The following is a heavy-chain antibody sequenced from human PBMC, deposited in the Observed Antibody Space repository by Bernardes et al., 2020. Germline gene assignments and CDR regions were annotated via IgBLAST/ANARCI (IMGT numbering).Heavy chain of an antibody. CDR1: GDSISSRNW. V-gene: IGHV4-4*02. CDR2: VYHSGST. Sequence: SETLSLTCAISGDSISSRNWWSWVRQPPGKGLEWIGEVYHSGSTNYDPSLKSRVTMSADKSKIQVSLKLTSVTAADTAVYYCARGRAGTYGAFDIWGQGTMVTVSS. CDR3: ARGRAGTYGAFDI. J-gene: IGHJ3*02. D-gene: IGHD1-1*01.